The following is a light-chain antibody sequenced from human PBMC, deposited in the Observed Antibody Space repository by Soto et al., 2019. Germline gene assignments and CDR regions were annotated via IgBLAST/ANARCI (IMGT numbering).Light chain of an antibody. CDR1: QTVSSN. J-gene: IGKJ2*01. CDR3: QQYHNWPPYT. V-gene: IGKV3-15*01. CDR2: GAS. Sequence: EIVMTQSPATLSVSPGERATLSCRASQTVSSNLGWYQQKPGQAPRLLIYGASTRATGIPARFSGSGSGTEFTLTISSLQSEDSAVYYCQQYHNWPPYTFGQGTKLEIK.